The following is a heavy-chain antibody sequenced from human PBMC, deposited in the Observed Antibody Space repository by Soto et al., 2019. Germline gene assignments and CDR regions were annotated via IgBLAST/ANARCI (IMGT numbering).Heavy chain of an antibody. CDR1: GGSFNNYC. Sequence: QVRLQQWGAGLVRPSETLSLTCAVYGGSFNNYCWSWIRQPPGKGLEWIGEVCPGGRTNYSPTLKRKVRIAVEESKNQFSLRLTSVTVADTAVYYCARGDYGQYDAYNWFDPWGQGNLVIVAS. J-gene: IGHJ5*02. CDR2: VCPGGRT. V-gene: IGHV4-34*02. D-gene: IGHD3-10*01. CDR3: ARGDYGQYDAYNWFDP.